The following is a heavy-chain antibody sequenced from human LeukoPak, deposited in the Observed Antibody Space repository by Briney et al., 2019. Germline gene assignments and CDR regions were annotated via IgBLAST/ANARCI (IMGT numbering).Heavy chain of an antibody. Sequence: GASVKVSCKASGYTFTSYGISWVRQAPGQGLEWMGWISAYNGNTNYAQKLQGRVTMTTDTSTSTAYMELRSLRSDDTAVYYCARDNTHPGYEWLRSSYFDYWGQGTLVTVSS. J-gene: IGHJ4*02. V-gene: IGHV1-18*01. D-gene: IGHD5-12*01. CDR3: ARDNTHPGYEWLRSSYFDY. CDR1: GYTFTSYG. CDR2: ISAYNGNT.